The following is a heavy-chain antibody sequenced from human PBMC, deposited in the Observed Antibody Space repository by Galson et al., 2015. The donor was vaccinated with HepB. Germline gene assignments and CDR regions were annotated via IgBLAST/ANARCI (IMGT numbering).Heavy chain of an antibody. D-gene: IGHD6-13*01. J-gene: IGHJ3*02. V-gene: IGHV1-24*01. CDR3: ATEIVLDIAAAGWDAFDI. Sequence: SVKVSCKVSGYTLTELSMHWVRQAPGKGLEWMGGFDPEDGETIYAQKFQGRVTMTEDTSTDTAYMELSSLRSEDTAVYYCATEIVLDIAAAGWDAFDIWGQGTMVTVSS. CDR1: GYTLTELS. CDR2: FDPEDGET.